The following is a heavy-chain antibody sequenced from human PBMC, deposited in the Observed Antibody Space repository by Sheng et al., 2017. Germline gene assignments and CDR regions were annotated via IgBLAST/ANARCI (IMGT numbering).Heavy chain of an antibody. J-gene: IGHJ4*02. D-gene: IGHD5-12*01. CDR1: GFTFSNYE. CDR3: ARALNSGYDFYY. V-gene: IGHV3-48*03. Sequence: EVQLVESGGGLVQPGGSLRLSCAASGFTFSNYEMKWVRQAPGKGLEWVSYISSSGGAMYYADSVRGRFTISRDNAKKSLYLQMNSLRAEDTAVYYCARALNSGYDFYYWGQGT. CDR2: ISSSGGAM.